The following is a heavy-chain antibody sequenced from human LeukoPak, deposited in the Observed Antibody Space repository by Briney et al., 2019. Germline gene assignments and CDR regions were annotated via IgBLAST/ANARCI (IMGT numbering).Heavy chain of an antibody. CDR2: ISGSGGST. D-gene: IGHD3-16*01. Sequence: GGSLRLSCTASGFTFSSYAMSWVRQAPGKGLEWVSAISGSGGSTYYADFVKGGFTISRDNSKNTLYLQMNSLRAEDTAVYYCAREWGLAFDIWGQGTMVTVSS. CDR3: AREWGLAFDI. J-gene: IGHJ3*02. CDR1: GFTFSSYA. V-gene: IGHV3-23*01.